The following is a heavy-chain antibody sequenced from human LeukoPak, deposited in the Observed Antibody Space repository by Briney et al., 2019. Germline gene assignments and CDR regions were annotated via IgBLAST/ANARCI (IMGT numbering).Heavy chain of an antibody. J-gene: IGHJ1*01. CDR3: ARDLRAWLQSFGSFS. D-gene: IGHD5-24*01. Sequence: ASVKVSCKASGYTFTDYYMHWVRQAPGQGLEWMGWINPKSGGTKYAQNFQGRVTMTTDTSISTAYLELTGLRSDDTAVYYCARDLRAWLQSFGSFSWGQGTLVTVSS. V-gene: IGHV1-2*02. CDR2: INPKSGGT. CDR1: GYTFTDYY.